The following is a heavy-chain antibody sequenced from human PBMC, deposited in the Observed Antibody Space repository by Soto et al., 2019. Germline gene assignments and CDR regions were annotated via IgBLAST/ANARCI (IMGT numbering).Heavy chain of an antibody. Sequence: QVQLQQWGAGLLKPSETLSLTCAVYGGSFRGYYWSWIRQPPGKGLEWIGEINHSGSTNYNPSLKSRVTISVDTSKNQLSLKLSSVTAADTAVYYCARGGYSGYVNWGQGTLVTVSS. J-gene: IGHJ4*02. CDR1: GGSFRGYY. D-gene: IGHD5-12*01. V-gene: IGHV4-34*01. CDR3: ARGGYSGYVN. CDR2: INHSGST.